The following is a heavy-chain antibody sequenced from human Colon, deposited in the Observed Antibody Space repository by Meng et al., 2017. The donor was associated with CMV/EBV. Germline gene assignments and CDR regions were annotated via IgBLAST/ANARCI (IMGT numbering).Heavy chain of an antibody. CDR1: GFTIGDYT. J-gene: IGHJ6*02. Sequence: SLKISCTASGFTIGDYTMHWVRQAPGKGLEWVSGISWNSGSRGYADSVKGRFTISRDNAKNSLYLQMNSLRTEDTAFYYCATHPRPSGNSKNVPVWGQGTTVTVSS. D-gene: IGHD3-10*01. V-gene: IGHV3-9*01. CDR3: ATHPRPSGNSKNVPV. CDR2: ISWNSGSR.